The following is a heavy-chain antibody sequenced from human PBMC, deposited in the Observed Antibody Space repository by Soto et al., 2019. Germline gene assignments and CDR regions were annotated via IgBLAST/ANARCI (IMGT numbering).Heavy chain of an antibody. CDR2: ISYDGSNK. V-gene: IGHV3-30-3*01. J-gene: IGHJ5*02. CDR1: GFTFSSYA. CDR3: ARDRGIAVAGNWFDP. Sequence: QVQLVESGGGVVQPGRSLRLSCAASGFTFSSYAMHWVRQAPGKGLEWVAVISYDGSNKYYADSVKGRFTISRDNSKNTLYLQMNSLRAEDTAMYYCARDRGIAVAGNWFDPWGQGTLVTVSS. D-gene: IGHD6-19*01.